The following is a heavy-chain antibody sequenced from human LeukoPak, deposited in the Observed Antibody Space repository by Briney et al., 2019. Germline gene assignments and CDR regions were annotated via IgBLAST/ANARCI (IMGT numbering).Heavy chain of an antibody. D-gene: IGHD1-26*01. CDR1: GYTFTSYG. Sequence: ASVKVSCKASGYTFTSYGISWVRQAPGQGLEWLGWVSTYNNNTHYAQKFQVRVTMTTDTSTSTAYMELRSLRSDDTAVYHCARVSGSYRGAIDYWGQGTLVTVSS. CDR3: ARVSGSYRGAIDY. CDR2: VSTYNNNT. J-gene: IGHJ4*02. V-gene: IGHV1-18*01.